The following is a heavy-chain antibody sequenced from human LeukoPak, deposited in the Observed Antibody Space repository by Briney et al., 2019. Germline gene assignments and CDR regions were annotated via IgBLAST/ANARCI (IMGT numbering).Heavy chain of an antibody. CDR3: ARDRIAAASPDWFDP. CDR2: INSDGSST. D-gene: IGHD6-13*01. CDR1: GFTFSSYW. V-gene: IGHV3-74*01. J-gene: IGHJ5*02. Sequence: GGSLRLSCAASGFTFSSYWMHWVRQAPGKGLVWVSRINSDGSSTSYADSVRGRFSISRDNAKNTLYLQMNSLRAEDTAVYYCARDRIAAASPDWFDPWGQGTLVTASS.